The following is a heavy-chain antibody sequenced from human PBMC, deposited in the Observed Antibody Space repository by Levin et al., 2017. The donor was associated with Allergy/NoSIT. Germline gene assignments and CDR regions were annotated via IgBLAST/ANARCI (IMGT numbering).Heavy chain of an antibody. CDR3: ARVGRAPVVRYFDWLSLYGNFDP. J-gene: IGHJ5*02. V-gene: IGHV4-39*01. D-gene: IGHD3-9*01. Sequence: SCTVSGGSISSSSYYWGWIRQPPGKGLEWIGSIYYSGSTYYNPSLKSRVTISVDTSKNQFSLKLSSVTAADTAVYYCARVGRAPVVRYFDWLSLYGNFDPWGQGTLVTVSS. CDR1: GGSISSSSYY. CDR2: IYYSGST.